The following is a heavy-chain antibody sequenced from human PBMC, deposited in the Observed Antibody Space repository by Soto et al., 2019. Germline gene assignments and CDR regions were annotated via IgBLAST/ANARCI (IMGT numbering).Heavy chain of an antibody. Sequence: GGSLRLSCAASGFTFSNYAMTWVRQAPGKGLERVSSVSGSGGSTYYADSVKGRFTISRDNSKNTLYLQMNSLRAEDTAIYYCAKDKDYYGSGSYWAYWGQGTLVTVSS. J-gene: IGHJ4*02. D-gene: IGHD3-10*01. CDR1: GFTFSNYA. V-gene: IGHV3-23*01. CDR2: VSGSGGST. CDR3: AKDKDYYGSGSYWAY.